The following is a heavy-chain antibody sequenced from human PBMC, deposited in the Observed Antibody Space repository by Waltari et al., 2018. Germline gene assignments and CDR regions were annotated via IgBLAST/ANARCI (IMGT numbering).Heavy chain of an antibody. CDR1: GFTFSSYR. Sequence: EVQLVESGGGLVKPGGSLRLSCAAPGFTFSSYRMNWVRQAPGKGLEWVSSISSSSSYIYYADSVKGRFTISRDNAKNSLYLQMNSRRAEDTAVYYCARDPDYEISAGWFDPWGQGTLVTVSS. CDR3: ARDPDYEISAGWFDP. V-gene: IGHV3-21*01. D-gene: IGHD3-22*01. CDR2: ISSSSSYI. J-gene: IGHJ5*02.